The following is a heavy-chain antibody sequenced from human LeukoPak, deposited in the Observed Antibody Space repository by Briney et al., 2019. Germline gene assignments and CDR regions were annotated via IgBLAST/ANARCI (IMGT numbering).Heavy chain of an antibody. J-gene: IGHJ6*02. CDR1: GGSISS. D-gene: IGHD1-1*01. V-gene: IGHV4-39*01. CDR3: ARHGIPSFYGMDV. Sequence: SETLSLTCTVSGGSISSWGWIRQPPGKGLEWIGSINYSGSSYYKPSLKSRVTIFVDTSKNQFSLRLSSVTAADTAVYYCARHGIPSFYGMDVWGQGTTVTVSS. CDR2: INYSGSS.